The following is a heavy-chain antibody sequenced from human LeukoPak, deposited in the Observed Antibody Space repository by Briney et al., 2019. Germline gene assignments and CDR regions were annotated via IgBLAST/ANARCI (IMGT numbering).Heavy chain of an antibody. J-gene: IGHJ4*02. CDR2: IYYSGST. CDR3: ASTHSSGDGTIDY. D-gene: IGHD6-19*01. V-gene: IGHV4-59*01. Sequence: SGTLSLTCTVSGGSISSYYWSWIRQPPGKGLEWIGYIYYSGSTNYNPSLKSRVTISVDTSKNQFSLKLSSVTAADTAVYYCASTHSSGDGTIDYWGQGTLVTVSS. CDR1: GGSISSYY.